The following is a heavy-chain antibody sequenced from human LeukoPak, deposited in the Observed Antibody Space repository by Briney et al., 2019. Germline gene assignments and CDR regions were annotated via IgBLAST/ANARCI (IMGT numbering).Heavy chain of an antibody. CDR2: IYPGDSDT. CDR1: GYSFTSYW. J-gene: IGHJ4*02. CDR3: ARSVSSSRDFDY. Sequence: GESLKISCKGSGYSFTSYWIGWVRQMPGKGLEWMGIIYPGDSDTRYSPSFQGQVTVSADKSVSTAYLQWSSLKASDTAIYYCARSVSSSRDFDYWGQGTLVTVSS. D-gene: IGHD6-13*01. V-gene: IGHV5-51*01.